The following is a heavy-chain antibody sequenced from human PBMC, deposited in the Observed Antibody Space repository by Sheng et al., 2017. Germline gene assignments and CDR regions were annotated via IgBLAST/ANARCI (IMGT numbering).Heavy chain of an antibody. J-gene: IGHJ4*02. CDR3: GGGDSLDY. Sequence: EVQLVESGGGLVQPGGSLRLSCAASGFTFSRSWMNWVRQAPGKGLEWVANIKPQTGSGHYYVDSLKGRFTISRDNAKTSLYLQMNSLRAEDTAVYFCGGGDSLDYWGQGTLVDRLL. CDR2: IKPQTGSGH. D-gene: IGHD3-16*01. CDR1: GFTFSRSW. V-gene: IGHV3-7*01.